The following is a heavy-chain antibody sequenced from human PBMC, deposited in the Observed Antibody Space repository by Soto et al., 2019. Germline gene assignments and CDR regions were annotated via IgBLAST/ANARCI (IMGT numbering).Heavy chain of an antibody. V-gene: IGHV3-23*01. Sequence: PGGSLRLSXAASGFTFSSYAMSWVRQAPGKGLEWVSAISGSGGSTYYVDSVKGRFTISRDNSKNTLYLQMNSLRAEDTDVYYCAKMKDPISYYFDSWEQGSLFTESS. CDR2: ISGSGGST. J-gene: IGHJ4*02. CDR3: AKMKDPISYYFDS. D-gene: IGHD3-3*02. CDR1: GFTFSSYA.